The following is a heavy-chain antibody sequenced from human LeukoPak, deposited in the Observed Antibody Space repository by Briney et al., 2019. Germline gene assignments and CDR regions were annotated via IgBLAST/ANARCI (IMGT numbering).Heavy chain of an antibody. V-gene: IGHV4-59*01. D-gene: IGHD2-2*01. Sequence: SETLSLTCTVSGGSISSYYWSWIRQPPGKGLEWIGYIYYSGSTNYNPSLKSRVTISVDTSKNQFSLKLSSVTAADTAVYYCARSSIVVVPAAYYFYYYYMDVWGKGTTVTVSS. CDR3: ARSSIVVVPAAYYFYYYYMDV. CDR2: IYYSGST. CDR1: GGSISSYY. J-gene: IGHJ6*03.